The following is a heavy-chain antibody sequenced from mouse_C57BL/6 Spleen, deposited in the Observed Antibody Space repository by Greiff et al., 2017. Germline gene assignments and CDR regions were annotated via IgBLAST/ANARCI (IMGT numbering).Heavy chain of an antibody. CDR2: IWGDGST. CDR1: GFSLTSYG. CDR3: AKGGDYYGSSWYFDV. J-gene: IGHJ1*01. Sequence: VKLVESGPGLVAPSQSLSITCTVSGFSLTSYGVSWVRQPPGKGLEWLGVIWGDGSTNYHSALISRLSISQDNSKSHVFLQLNSLLTDDTATYYCAKGGDYYGSSWYFDVWGAGTTVTVSS. V-gene: IGHV2-3*01. D-gene: IGHD1-1*01.